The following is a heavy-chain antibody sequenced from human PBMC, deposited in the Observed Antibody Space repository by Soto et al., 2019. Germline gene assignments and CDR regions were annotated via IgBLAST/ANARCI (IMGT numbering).Heavy chain of an antibody. V-gene: IGHV3-11*04. CDR3: ARSSFQWLGNYYYVMDV. CDR2: ISSSGSTI. CDR1: GFTFSDYY. D-gene: IGHD6-19*01. Sequence: PGGSLRLSCAASGFTFSDYYMSWIRQAPGKGLEWVSYISSSGSTIYYADSVKGRFTISRDNAKNSLYLQMNSLRAEDTAVYYCARSSFQWLGNYYYVMDVWGQGTTVTVSS. J-gene: IGHJ6*02.